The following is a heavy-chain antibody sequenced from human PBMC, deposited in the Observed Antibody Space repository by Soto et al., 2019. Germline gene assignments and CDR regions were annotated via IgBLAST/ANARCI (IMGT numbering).Heavy chain of an antibody. Sequence: ASVKVSCKVSGYTLIELSMHWVRQAPGKGLEWMARFDPESGEAIYAQKFQGRVTMTEDTSTDTAYMELSSLRSEDTAVYYCATDHQWLGDYYYGMDVWGQGTTVTVSS. CDR1: GYTLIELS. V-gene: IGHV1-24*01. CDR3: ATDHQWLGDYYYGMDV. CDR2: FDPESGEA. D-gene: IGHD6-19*01. J-gene: IGHJ6*02.